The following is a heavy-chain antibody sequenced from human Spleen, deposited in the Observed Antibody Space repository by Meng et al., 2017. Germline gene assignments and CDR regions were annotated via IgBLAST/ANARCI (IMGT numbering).Heavy chain of an antibody. V-gene: IGHV4-34*01. Sequence: QRQQLGGGVLNTSSTLSLTCVVSGGSFSDYYWSWIRQPPGKGLEWIGEINHSGSTNYNPSLESRATISVDTSQNNLSLKLSSVTAADSAVYYCARGPTTMAHDFDYWGQGTLVTVSS. CDR3: ARGPTTMAHDFDY. CDR2: INHSGST. D-gene: IGHD4-11*01. CDR1: GGSFSDYY. J-gene: IGHJ4*02.